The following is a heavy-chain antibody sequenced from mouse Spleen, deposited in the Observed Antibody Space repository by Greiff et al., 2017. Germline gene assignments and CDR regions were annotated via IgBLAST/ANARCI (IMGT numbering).Heavy chain of an antibody. D-gene: IGHD2-5*01. CDR2: IWSGGST. Sequence: QVQLKESGPGLVQPSQSLSITCTVSGFSLTSYGVHWVRQSPGKGLEWLGVIWSGGSTDYNAAFISRLSISKDNSKSQVFFKMNSLQADDTAIYYCARNKHYSNPHYYAMDYWGQGTSVTVSS. V-gene: IGHV2-2*01. J-gene: IGHJ4*01. CDR1: GFSLTSYG. CDR3: ARNKHYSNPHYYAMDY.